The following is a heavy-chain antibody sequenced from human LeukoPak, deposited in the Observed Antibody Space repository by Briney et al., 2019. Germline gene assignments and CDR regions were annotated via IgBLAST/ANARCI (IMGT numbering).Heavy chain of an antibody. CDR1: GYTFTGYY. V-gene: IGHV1-2*02. CDR3: ARDGGLDY. Sequence: ASVNVSCKASGYTFTGYYMHWVRQAPGQGLEWMGWMNPNSGGTNYAQKFQGRVTMTRGPSISTAYMDLSRLRSDDTAVYYCARDGGLDYWGQGTLVTVSS. CDR2: MNPNSGGT. D-gene: IGHD4-23*01. J-gene: IGHJ4*02.